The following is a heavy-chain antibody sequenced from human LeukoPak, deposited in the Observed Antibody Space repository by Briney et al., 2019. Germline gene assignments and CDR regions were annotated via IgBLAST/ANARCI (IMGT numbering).Heavy chain of an antibody. CDR1: GYTFTAYY. D-gene: IGHD2/OR15-2a*01. CDR2: INPNTGDT. J-gene: IGHJ5*02. CDR3: GRGNRSFDP. Sequence: ASVKVSCKASGYTFTAYYVHWVRQAPGQGLEWIGWINPNTGDTNYAPKFQGRVTMIKDTSTNSAYMELNKLTSDDTAVYYCGRGNRSFDPWGQGTLVTVSS. V-gene: IGHV1-2*02.